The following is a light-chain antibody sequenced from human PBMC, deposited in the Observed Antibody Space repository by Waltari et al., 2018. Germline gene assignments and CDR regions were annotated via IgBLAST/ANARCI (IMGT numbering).Light chain of an antibody. CDR3: CSYANTNTFVL. CDR1: SSDIGNNNR. Sequence: QSALTQPASVSGSPGQSITISCTGTSSDIGNNNRVYWYHLHPGKAPKLFIFDASKRPSGVSNRFSASNSDNTASLTISGLQADDEADYFCCSYANTNTFVLFAGGTKVTVL. V-gene: IGLV2-23*01. CDR2: DAS. J-gene: IGLJ2*01.